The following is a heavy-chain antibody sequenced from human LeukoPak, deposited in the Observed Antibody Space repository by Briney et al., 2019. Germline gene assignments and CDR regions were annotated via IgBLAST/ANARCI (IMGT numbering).Heavy chain of an antibody. J-gene: IGHJ4*02. CDR3: AKRAVGAAYYFDY. Sequence: PGGSLRLSCAASGFTSSSYVMSWVRQAPGKGLEWVSDISSSGDGTHYADSVKGRFTISRDNSKNTLFLQMNSLRAEDTAVYYCAKRAVGAAYYFDYWGQGTLVTVSS. D-gene: IGHD2-15*01. V-gene: IGHV3-23*01. CDR2: ISSSGDGT. CDR1: GFTSSSYV.